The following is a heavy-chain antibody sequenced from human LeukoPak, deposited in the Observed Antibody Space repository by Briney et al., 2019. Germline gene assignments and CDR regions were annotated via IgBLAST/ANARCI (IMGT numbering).Heavy chain of an antibody. CDR2: IYYSGST. Sequence: SETLSLTCTVSGGSISSTRHYWGWIRQPPGKGLEWIGSIYYSGSTYYNPSLKSRVTISVDTSKNQFSLRLSSVTAADMAVYFCARLGYSVSWTDCWGQGTLVTVSS. D-gene: IGHD6-13*01. V-gene: IGHV4-39*01. CDR1: GGSISSTRHY. J-gene: IGHJ4*02. CDR3: ARLGYSVSWTDC.